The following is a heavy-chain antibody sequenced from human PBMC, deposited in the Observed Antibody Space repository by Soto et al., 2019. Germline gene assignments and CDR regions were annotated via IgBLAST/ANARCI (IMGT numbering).Heavy chain of an antibody. D-gene: IGHD1-26*01. CDR1: GHTFTGYY. Sequence: ASVKVSCKASGHTFTGYYMHWVRQAPGQGLEWMGWINPNSGGTNYAQKFQGWVTMTRDTSISTAYMELSRLRSDDTAVYYCATQRSEWELSFVYWGQGPLVTV. J-gene: IGHJ4*02. CDR2: INPNSGGT. CDR3: ATQRSEWELSFVY. V-gene: IGHV1-2*04.